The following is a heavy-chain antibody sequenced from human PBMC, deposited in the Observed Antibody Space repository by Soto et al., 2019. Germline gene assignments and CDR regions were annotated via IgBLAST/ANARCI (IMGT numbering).Heavy chain of an antibody. CDR2: TNAGNGNT. CDR1: GYTFTSYA. V-gene: IGHV1-3*05. Sequence: QVQLVQSGAEEKKPGASVKVSCKASGYTFTSYAMHWVRQAPGQRLEWMGWTNAGNGNTKYSQKFQGRVTITRDTSVGTAYMELSSLRSEDTAVYYCARSIVVVTALDDWGQGPLVTVSS. CDR3: ARSIVVVTALDD. J-gene: IGHJ4*02. D-gene: IGHD2-21*02.